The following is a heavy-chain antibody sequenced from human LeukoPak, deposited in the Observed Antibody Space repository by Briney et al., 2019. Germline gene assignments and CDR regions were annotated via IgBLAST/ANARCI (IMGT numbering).Heavy chain of an antibody. Sequence: ASVKVSCKASGYTFTGYYMHWVRQAPGQGLEWMGWINPNSGGTNYAQKFQGRVTMARDTSISTAYMELSRLRSDDTAVYYCARDWGDGMLRTHYYGMDVWGQGTLVTVSS. V-gene: IGHV1-2*02. J-gene: IGHJ6*02. D-gene: IGHD2-8*01. CDR1: GYTFTGYY. CDR3: ARDWGDGMLRTHYYGMDV. CDR2: INPNSGGT.